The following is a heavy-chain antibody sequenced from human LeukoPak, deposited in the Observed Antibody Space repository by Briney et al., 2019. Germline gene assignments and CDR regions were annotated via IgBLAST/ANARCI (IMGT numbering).Heavy chain of an antibody. V-gene: IGHV3-9*01. CDR3: ARAPDYCSGGSCYDY. J-gene: IGHJ4*02. CDR1: GFTFDDYA. CDR2: ISWNSGRI. Sequence: PGGSLRLSCAASGFTFDDYAMHWVRQAPGKGLEWVSGISWNSGRINYADSVKGRFTISRDNAKNSLYLQMNSLRAEDTAVYYCARAPDYCSGGSCYDYWGQGTLVTVSS. D-gene: IGHD2-15*01.